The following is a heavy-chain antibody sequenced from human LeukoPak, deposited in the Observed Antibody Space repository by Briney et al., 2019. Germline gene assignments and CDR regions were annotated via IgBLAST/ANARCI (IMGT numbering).Heavy chain of an antibody. V-gene: IGHV3-11*01. CDR1: GFSFIDYY. D-gene: IGHD3-22*01. Sequence: PGGSLRLSCAASGFSFIDYYVSWIRQAPGRGLEWVSYISSSGSSIYYAGSVKGRFTISRDNAKNSLYLQMNSLRAEDTAVYYCANHYYYDSSGYYSYYYYGMDVWGQGTTVTVSS. CDR3: ANHYYYDSSGYYSYYYYGMDV. J-gene: IGHJ6*02. CDR2: ISSSGSSI.